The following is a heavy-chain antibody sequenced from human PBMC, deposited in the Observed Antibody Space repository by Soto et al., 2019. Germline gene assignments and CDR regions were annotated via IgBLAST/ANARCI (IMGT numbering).Heavy chain of an antibody. V-gene: IGHV2-5*01. CDR1: GFSFRTSGVG. Sequence: GSGPTLVNPTQTLTLTCTFSGFSFRTSGVGVGWIRQPPGKALEWLALIYWNDDKRYSPSLKSRLTITKDTSKNQVVLTMTNMDPVDTATYYCAHSVGDSAVDAFDIWGQGTMVTVSS. J-gene: IGHJ3*02. CDR2: IYWNDDK. D-gene: IGHD3-16*01. CDR3: AHSVGDSAVDAFDI.